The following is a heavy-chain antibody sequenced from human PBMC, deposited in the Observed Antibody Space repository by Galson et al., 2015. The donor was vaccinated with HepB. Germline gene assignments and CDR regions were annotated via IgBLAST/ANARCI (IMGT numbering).Heavy chain of an antibody. Sequence: SVKVSCKASGYTFTSYAMNWVRQAPGQGLEWMGWINTNTGNPTYAQGFTGRFVFSLDTSVSTAYLQISSLKAEDTAVYYCARGGGRFWGSYRTTSPFDYWGQGTLVTVSS. D-gene: IGHD3-16*02. CDR3: ARGGGRFWGSYRTTSPFDY. J-gene: IGHJ4*02. V-gene: IGHV7-4-1*02. CDR1: GYTFTSYA. CDR2: INTNTGNP.